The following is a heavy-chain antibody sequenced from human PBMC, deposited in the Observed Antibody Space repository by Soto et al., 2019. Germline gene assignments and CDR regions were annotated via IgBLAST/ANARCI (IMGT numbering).Heavy chain of an antibody. V-gene: IGHV3-23*01. CDR2: ASGSGSGT. D-gene: IGHD2-21*01. CDR3: AKGRPGVAAAPDH. Sequence: AWGSLRLPVGVAGGTFGDFAMAWVRQAPGKGLEWVSSASGSGSGTYYADSVKGRFTISRDNSKNTLFLHMTNLRAGDTALYFCAKGRPGVAAAPDHWGQGTLVTVPS. CDR1: GGTFGDFA. J-gene: IGHJ4*02.